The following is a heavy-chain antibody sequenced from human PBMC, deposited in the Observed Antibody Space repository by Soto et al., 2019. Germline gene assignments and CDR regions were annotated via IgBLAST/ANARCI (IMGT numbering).Heavy chain of an antibody. V-gene: IGHV2-5*02. Sequence: QITLKESGPTLVKPTQTLTLTCTFSGFSLSTSGVGVGWIRQPPGKALEWLALIYWDDDKRYSPSLKSRLTITKDTSKNQVVLTMTNMGPVDTATYYCAHTYYYYRSGGPFDYWGQGNLVTVSS. CDR2: IYWDDDK. CDR3: AHTYYYYRSGGPFDY. J-gene: IGHJ4*02. D-gene: IGHD3-22*01. CDR1: GFSLSTSGVG.